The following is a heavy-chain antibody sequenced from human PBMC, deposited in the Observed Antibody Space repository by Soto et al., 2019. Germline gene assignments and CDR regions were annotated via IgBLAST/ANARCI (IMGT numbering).Heavy chain of an antibody. Sequence: QVQLQQWGAGLLKPSETLSLTCAVYGGSFSGYYWSWIRQPPGKGLEWIGEINHSGSTNYNPSLKSRVTISVDTSKNQFSLKLSSVTAADTAVYYCAREPHYDILTGYSPGNWFDPWGQGTLVTVSS. CDR2: INHSGST. V-gene: IGHV4-34*01. D-gene: IGHD3-9*01. J-gene: IGHJ5*02. CDR1: GGSFSGYY. CDR3: AREPHYDILTGYSPGNWFDP.